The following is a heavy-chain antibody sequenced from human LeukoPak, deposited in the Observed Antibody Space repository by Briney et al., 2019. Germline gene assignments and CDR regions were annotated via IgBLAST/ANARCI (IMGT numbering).Heavy chain of an antibody. CDR1: GGTLNSYV. D-gene: IGHD4-17*01. V-gene: IGHV1-69*06. Sequence: SVKVSCKASGGTLNSYVISWVRQAPGQGLEWMGGIIPIFGTANYAQKFQGRVTITADKSTSTAYMELSSLRSEDTAVYYCARDPERSYGDYDYYYYMDVWGKGTTVTVSS. CDR3: ARDPERSYGDYDYYYYMDV. CDR2: IIPIFGTA. J-gene: IGHJ6*03.